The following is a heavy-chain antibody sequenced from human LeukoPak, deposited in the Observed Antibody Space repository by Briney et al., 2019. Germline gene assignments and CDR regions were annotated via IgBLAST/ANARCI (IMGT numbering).Heavy chain of an antibody. CDR2: INPNSGGT. D-gene: IGHD6-13*01. V-gene: IGHV1-2*02. CDR3: ARGFKRLQLVLGY. J-gene: IGHJ4*02. Sequence: ASVKVSCKACGYTFTGYYIHWVRQAPGQGLEWMGWINPNSGGTNYAQKFQGRVTMTRDTSISTAYMELSRLRSDDTAVYYCARGFKRLQLVLGYWGQGTLVTVSS. CDR1: GYTFTGYY.